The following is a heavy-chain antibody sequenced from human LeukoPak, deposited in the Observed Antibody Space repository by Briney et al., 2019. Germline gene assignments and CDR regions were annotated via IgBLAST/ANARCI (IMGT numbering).Heavy chain of an antibody. Sequence: SETLSLTCAVHGGSFSGYYWSWIRQPPGKGLEWIGEINHSGSTNYNPSLKSRVTISVDTSKNQFSLKLSSVTAADTAVYYCARGNSLIDYWGQGTLVTVSS. V-gene: IGHV4-34*01. CDR1: GGSFSGYY. CDR2: INHSGST. D-gene: IGHD2-21*01. CDR3: ARGNSLIDY. J-gene: IGHJ4*02.